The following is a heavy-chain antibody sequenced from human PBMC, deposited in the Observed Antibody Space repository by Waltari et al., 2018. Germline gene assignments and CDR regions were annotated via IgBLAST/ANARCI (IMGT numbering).Heavy chain of an antibody. CDR2: IIPIYGTP. CDR3: AKRIVGGPFDV. Sequence: QVHLVQSGAEVRKPGSSVKVSCEASGGTFGTYAISWVRQAPGQGLEWMGVIIPIYGTPNYAQKFQGRVNVAADELTTTADMELSSLRSDDTAVYYCAKRIVGGPFDVWGQGTMVTVSS. V-gene: IGHV1-69*12. D-gene: IGHD1-26*01. CDR1: GGTFGTYA. J-gene: IGHJ3*01.